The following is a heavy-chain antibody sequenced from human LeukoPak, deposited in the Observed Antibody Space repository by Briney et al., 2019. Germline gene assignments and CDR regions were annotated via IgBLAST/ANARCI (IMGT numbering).Heavy chain of an antibody. Sequence: PSETLSLTCTVSGGSINSYYWSWIRQSPVKGLEWIGYIFPSGSAFYNPSLESRVTISLDTSENQFSLTLSSVTAADTAVYYCARRNHYFYYMDVWGKGTTVTVS. V-gene: IGHV4-4*09. CDR3: ARRNHYFYYMDV. CDR1: GGSINSYY. J-gene: IGHJ6*03. CDR2: IFPSGSA.